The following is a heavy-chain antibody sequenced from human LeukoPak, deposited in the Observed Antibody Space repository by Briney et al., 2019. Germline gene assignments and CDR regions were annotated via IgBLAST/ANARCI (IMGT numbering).Heavy chain of an antibody. CDR1: GYTFTSYD. J-gene: IGHJ4*02. CDR2: MNPNSGNT. CDR3: ARNPSTSGQVDY. V-gene: IGHV1-8*01. Sequence: GPVKVSCKASGYTFTSYDINWVRQATGQGLEWMGWMNPNSGNTGYAQKFQSRVTMTRNTSISTAYMGLSSLRSEDTAVYYCARNPSTSGQVDYWGQGTLVTVSS. D-gene: IGHD2-2*01.